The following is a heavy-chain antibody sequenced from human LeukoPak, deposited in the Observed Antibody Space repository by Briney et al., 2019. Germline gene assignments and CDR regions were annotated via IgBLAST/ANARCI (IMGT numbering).Heavy chain of an antibody. CDR2: IYNRGTT. V-gene: IGHV4-59*11. CDR1: GGSISSHF. J-gene: IGHJ4*02. D-gene: IGHD6-19*01. CDR3: TKATQWLAFDY. Sequence: SETLSLTCTVSGGSISSHFWSWMRQPTGKGLEWIGNIYNRGTTNYNPSLNSRVTMSVDTSKNQLSLQLTSVTAADTAVYYCTKATQWLAFDYWGRGTLVTVSS.